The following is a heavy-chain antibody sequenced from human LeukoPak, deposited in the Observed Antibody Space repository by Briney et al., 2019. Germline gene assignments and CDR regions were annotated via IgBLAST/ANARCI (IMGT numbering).Heavy chain of an antibody. V-gene: IGHV1-2*06. CDR3: ESDFVYDCVWGSYRYNYFDY. CDR2: INPNSGGT. CDR1: GYTFTGYY. D-gene: IGHD3-16*02. J-gene: IGHJ4*02. Sequence: ASVKVSCKASGYTFTGYYMHWVRQAPGQGLEWMGRINPNSGGTNYAQKFQGRVTMTRDTSISTAYMELSRLRSDDTAEYYCESDFVYDCVWGSYRYNYFDYWGQGTLVTVSS.